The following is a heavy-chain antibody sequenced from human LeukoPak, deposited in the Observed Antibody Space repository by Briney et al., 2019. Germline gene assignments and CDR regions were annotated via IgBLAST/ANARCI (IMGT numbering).Heavy chain of an antibody. D-gene: IGHD6-19*01. CDR2: INTNTGNP. J-gene: IGHJ4*02. CDR3: ARTKLGIAVAGGNFDY. CDR1: GYTSTSYA. V-gene: IGHV7-4-1*02. Sequence: PLASVKVSCKASGYTSTSYAMNWVRQAPGQGLEWMGWINTNTGNPTYAQGFTGRFVFSLDTSVSTAYLQISSLKAEDTAVYYCARTKLGIAVAGGNFDYWGQGTLVTVSS.